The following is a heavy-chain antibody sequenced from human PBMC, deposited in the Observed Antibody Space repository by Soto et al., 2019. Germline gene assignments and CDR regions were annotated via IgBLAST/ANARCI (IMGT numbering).Heavy chain of an antibody. D-gene: IGHD6-19*01. J-gene: IGHJ6*02. CDR2: IYYSGST. CDR1: GGSISSYY. CDR3: ARLGVVAVAGKWDYYYGMDV. Sequence: SETLSLTCTVSGGSISSYYWSWIRQPPGKGLEWIGYIYYSGSTNYNPSLKSRVTISVDTSKNQFSLKLSSVTAADTAVYYCARLGVVAVAGKWDYYYGMDVWGQGTTVTVSS. V-gene: IGHV4-59*01.